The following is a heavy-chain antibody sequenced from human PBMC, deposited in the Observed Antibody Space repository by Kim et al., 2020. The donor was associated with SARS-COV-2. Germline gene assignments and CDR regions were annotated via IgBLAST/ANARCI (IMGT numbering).Heavy chain of an antibody. CDR3: AREVNGRGWLQLFLYMDV. Sequence: SETLSLTCAVYGGSFSGYYWSWIRQPPGKGLEWIGEINHSGSTNYNPSLKSRVTISVDTSKNQFSLKLSSVTAADTAVYYCAREVNGRGWLQLFLYMDVWGKGTTVTVSS. J-gene: IGHJ6*03. D-gene: IGHD5-12*01. CDR2: INHSGST. CDR1: GGSFSGYY. V-gene: IGHV4-34*01.